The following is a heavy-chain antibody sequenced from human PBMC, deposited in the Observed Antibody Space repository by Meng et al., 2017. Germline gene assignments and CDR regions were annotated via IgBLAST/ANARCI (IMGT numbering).Heavy chain of an antibody. Sequence: HVELVQSGAEVKKTGAVVEVSCTASGYTFTCYDINWVRQATGQGLEWMGWMNPNSGNTGYAQKFQGRVTMTRNTSISTAYMELSSLRSEDTAVYYCARYVAVAGVDYWGQGTLVTVSS. V-gene: IGHV1-8*01. D-gene: IGHD6-19*01. CDR3: ARYVAVAGVDY. J-gene: IGHJ4*02. CDR2: MNPNSGNT. CDR1: GYTFTCYD.